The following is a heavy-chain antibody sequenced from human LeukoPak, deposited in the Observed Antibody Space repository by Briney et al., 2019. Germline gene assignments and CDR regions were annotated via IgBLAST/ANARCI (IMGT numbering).Heavy chain of an antibody. V-gene: IGHV3-23*01. D-gene: IGHD5-18*01. CDR3: AKDRGYSSGLFDY. Sequence: GGSLRLSCAASGFTFSSYAMSWVRQAPGKGLEWVSAISGSGGSTYYADSVKGRFTISRDNSKNTLHLQMNSLRAEDTAVYYCAKDRGYSSGLFDYWGQGTLVTVSS. CDR2: ISGSGGST. J-gene: IGHJ4*02. CDR1: GFTFSSYA.